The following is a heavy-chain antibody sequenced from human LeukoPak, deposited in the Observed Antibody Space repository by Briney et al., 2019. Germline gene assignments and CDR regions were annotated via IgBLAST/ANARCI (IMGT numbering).Heavy chain of an antibody. CDR3: ARGRESRGSFDP. D-gene: IGHD3-10*01. CDR2: IYTSGST. V-gene: IGHV4-61*02. Sequence: SETLSLTCTVSGGSISSGSYYWSWIRQPAGKGLEWIGRIYTSGSTNYNPSLKSRVTISVDTSKNQFSLKLSSVTAADTAVYYCARGRESRGSFDPWGQGTLVTVSS. J-gene: IGHJ5*02. CDR1: GGSISSGSYY.